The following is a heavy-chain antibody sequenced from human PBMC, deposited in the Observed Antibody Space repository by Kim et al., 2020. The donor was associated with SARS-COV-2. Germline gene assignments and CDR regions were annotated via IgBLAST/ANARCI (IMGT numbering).Heavy chain of an antibody. CDR3: ARGQVPAAGERYYYYGMDV. J-gene: IGHJ6*02. V-gene: IGHV3-7*04. D-gene: IGHD2-2*01. Sequence: GRFTISRDNAKNSLYLQMNSLRAGDTAVYYCARGQVPAAGERYYYYGMDVWGQGTTVTVSS.